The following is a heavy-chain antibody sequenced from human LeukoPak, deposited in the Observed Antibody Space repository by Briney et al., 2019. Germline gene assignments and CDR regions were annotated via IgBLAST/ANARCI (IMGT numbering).Heavy chain of an antibody. CDR2: INHSGST. Sequence: SETLSLTCAVYGGSFSGYYWSWIRQPPGKGLEWIGEINHSGSTNYNPSLKSRVTISVDTSKNQFPLKLSSVTAADTAVYYCARDSARIQWRPVWFDPWGQGTLVTVSS. V-gene: IGHV4-34*01. CDR1: GGSFSGYY. D-gene: IGHD5-12*01. CDR3: ARDSARIQWRPVWFDP. J-gene: IGHJ5*02.